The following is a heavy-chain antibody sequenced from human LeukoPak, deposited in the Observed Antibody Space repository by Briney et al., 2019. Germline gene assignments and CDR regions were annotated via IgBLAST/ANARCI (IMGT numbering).Heavy chain of an antibody. D-gene: IGHD3-10*01. V-gene: IGHV4-34*01. CDR1: GGSFSGYY. CDR3: ARGYGRVATVRGGILTGAIYFDF. J-gene: IGHJ4*02. CDR2: INHSGSA. Sequence: SETLFLTCAVSGGSFSGYYWSWIRQSPGRGLEWIGEINHSGSANYNPSLKSRVTISVDTTEKRFSLILRSVTAAETAVYYCARGYGRVATVRGGILTGAIYFDFWGQGSLVTVSS.